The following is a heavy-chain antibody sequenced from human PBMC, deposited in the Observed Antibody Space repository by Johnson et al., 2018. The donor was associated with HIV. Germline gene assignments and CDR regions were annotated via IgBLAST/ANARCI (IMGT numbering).Heavy chain of an antibody. CDR1: GFTFSDYY. V-gene: IGHV3-11*04. J-gene: IGHJ3*02. CDR3: ARLPSGYSRDDLDI. Sequence: QVQLVESGGGLVKPGGSLRLSCAASGFTFSDYYMNWIRQAPGKGLEWVSYISSSGSTIYYADSVKGRFTISRDNAKNSLYLQMNSLRVDDTAVYYCARLPSGYSRDDLDIWGQGTMVTVSS. D-gene: IGHD5-18*01. CDR2: ISSSGSTI.